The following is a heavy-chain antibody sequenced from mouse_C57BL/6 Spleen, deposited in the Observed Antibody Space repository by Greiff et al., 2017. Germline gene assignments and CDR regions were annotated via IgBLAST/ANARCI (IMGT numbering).Heavy chain of an antibody. CDR3: ARDRGYENYFDY. CDR1: GFTFSDFY. CDR2: SRNKANDYTT. D-gene: IGHD2-2*01. Sequence: EVKVVESGGGLVQSGRSLRLSCATSGFTFSDFYMEWVRQAPGKGLEWIAASRNKANDYTTEYSASVKGRFIVSRDTSQSILYLQMNALRAEDTAIYYCARDRGYENYFDYWGQGTTLTVSS. J-gene: IGHJ2*01. V-gene: IGHV7-1*01.